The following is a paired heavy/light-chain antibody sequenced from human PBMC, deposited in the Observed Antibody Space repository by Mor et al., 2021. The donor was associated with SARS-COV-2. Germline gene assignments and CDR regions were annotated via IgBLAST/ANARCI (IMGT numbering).Light chain of an antibody. V-gene: IGKV1-9*01. CDR2: AAS. Sequence: IQLTQSPSSLSASVGDRVTITCRASQGISSYLAWYQQKPGKAPKLLIYAASTLQSGVPSRFSGSGSGTDFTLTISSLQPEDFATYYCQQLNSYPPGTFGPGTKVDIK. CDR1: QGISSY. CDR3: QQLNSYPPGT. J-gene: IGKJ3*01.
Heavy chain of an antibody. D-gene: IGHD6-19*01. J-gene: IGHJ6*02. V-gene: IGHV3-23*01. Sequence: EVQLLESGGGLVQPGGSLRLSCAASGFTFSSYAMSWVRQAPGKGLEWVSAISGSGGSTYYADSVKGRFTISRDNSKNTLYLQMNSLRAEDTAVYYCAKDSDSSGWPYYYYYYGMDVWGQGTTVTVSS. CDR3: AKDSDSSGWPYYYYYYGMDV. CDR1: GFTFSSYA. CDR2: ISGSGGST.